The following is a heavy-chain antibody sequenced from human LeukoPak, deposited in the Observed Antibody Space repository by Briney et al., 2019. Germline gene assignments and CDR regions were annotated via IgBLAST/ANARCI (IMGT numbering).Heavy chain of an antibody. V-gene: IGHV1-69*13. CDR1: GGTFSSYA. Sequence: ASVKVSCKASGGTFSSYAISWVRQAPGQGLEWMGGIIPIFGTANYAQKFQGRVTITADESTSTAYMELSSLRSEDTAVYYCARGTNGLRLLQVDYWGQGTLVTVS. D-gene: IGHD2-8*01. CDR3: ARGTNGLRLLQVDY. CDR2: IIPIFGTA. J-gene: IGHJ4*02.